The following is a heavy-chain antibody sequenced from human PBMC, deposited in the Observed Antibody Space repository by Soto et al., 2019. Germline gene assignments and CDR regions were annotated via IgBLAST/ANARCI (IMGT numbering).Heavy chain of an antibody. D-gene: IGHD3-10*01. J-gene: IGHJ6*02. CDR2: IYCSGST. Sequence: PSETLSLTCTVSGGSISSSSYYWGWIRQPPGKGLEWIGSIYCSGSTYYNPSLKSRVTISVDTSKNQFSLKLSSVTAADTAVYYCARVLYYYGSGSSRYYYYYYGMDVWGQGTTVTVS. V-gene: IGHV4-39*01. CDR3: ARVLYYYGSGSSRYYYYYYGMDV. CDR1: GGSISSSSYY.